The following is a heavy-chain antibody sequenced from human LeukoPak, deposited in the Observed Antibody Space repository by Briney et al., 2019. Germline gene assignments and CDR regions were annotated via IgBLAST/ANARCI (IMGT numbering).Heavy chain of an antibody. V-gene: IGHV3-30-3*01. CDR1: GFTFSSYA. CDR3: ARDTPYYYDSSGSYFDY. CDR2: ISYDGSNK. J-gene: IGHJ4*02. Sequence: GGSLRLSCAASGFTFSSYARHWVRQAPGKGLEWVAVISYDGSNKYYADSVNGRFTISRDNSKNTLYLQMNSLRAEDTAVYYCARDTPYYYDSSGSYFDYWGQGTLVTVSS. D-gene: IGHD3-22*01.